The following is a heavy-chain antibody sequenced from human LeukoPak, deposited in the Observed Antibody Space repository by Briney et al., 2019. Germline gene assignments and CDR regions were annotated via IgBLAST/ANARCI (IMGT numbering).Heavy chain of an antibody. J-gene: IGHJ6*03. CDR3: ASSYRGYSYGYPYYYMDV. D-gene: IGHD5-18*01. V-gene: IGHV1-69*05. CDR2: TIPFFGTA. Sequence: SVKVSCKASGGTFSSYAISWVRQAPGQGLEWMGGTIPFFGTANYAQKFQGRVTITTDESTSTAYMELSSLRSEDTAVYYCASSYRGYSYGYPYYYMDVWGKGTTVTVSS. CDR1: GGTFSSYA.